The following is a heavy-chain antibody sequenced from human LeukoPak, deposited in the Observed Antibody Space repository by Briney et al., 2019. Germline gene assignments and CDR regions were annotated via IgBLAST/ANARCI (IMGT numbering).Heavy chain of an antibody. Sequence: SETLSLTCTVSGGSISSFYLTWIRQPPGKGLEWIGHFHDSEGTKYNPSPKSRAAISEDTSKNQFSLKLSSVTAADTAVYYCARELAAAGTVYYYYYMDVWGKGTTVTVSS. CDR2: FHDSEGT. J-gene: IGHJ6*03. V-gene: IGHV4-59*12. CDR1: GGSISSFY. CDR3: ARELAAAGTVYYYYYMDV. D-gene: IGHD6-13*01.